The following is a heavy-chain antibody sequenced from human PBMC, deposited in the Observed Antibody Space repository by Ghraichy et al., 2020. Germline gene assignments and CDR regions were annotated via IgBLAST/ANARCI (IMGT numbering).Heavy chain of an antibody. J-gene: IGHJ3*02. CDR3: AREFVAVGAFDI. V-gene: IGHV1-46*01. Sequence: ASVKVSCKTSGYSFTRYHMIWVRRGPGQGMEWMGLINPSGGSTSYAQKFRGRVTMTRDMYTSTVYMELSSLRSEDTAVYYCAREFVAVGAFDIWGQGTVVTVSS. CDR1: GYSFTRYH. D-gene: IGHD6-19*01. CDR2: INPSGGST.